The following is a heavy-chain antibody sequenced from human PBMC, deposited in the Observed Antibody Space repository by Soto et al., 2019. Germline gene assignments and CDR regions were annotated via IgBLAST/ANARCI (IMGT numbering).Heavy chain of an antibody. J-gene: IGHJ4*02. D-gene: IGHD3-22*01. CDR3: ARDDNMIVVLDY. V-gene: IGHV1-18*01. Sequence: PMVQGRVTMTTDTSTNTAYMELRSLRSGDTAVYYCARDDNMIVVLDYWGQGTLVTVSS.